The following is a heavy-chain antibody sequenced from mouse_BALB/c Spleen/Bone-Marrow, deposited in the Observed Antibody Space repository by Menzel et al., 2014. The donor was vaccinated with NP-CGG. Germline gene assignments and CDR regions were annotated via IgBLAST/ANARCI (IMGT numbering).Heavy chain of an antibody. Sequence: EVNVVESGGGLVQPGGSLRLSCTTSGFTFTDYYMSWVRQPPGKALEWLAFIRNKAYGYTTEYSASVRGRFTISRDNSQSILYLQMNTPRAEDSATYYCARFPMDYWGQGTSVTVSS. V-gene: IGHV7-3*02. J-gene: IGHJ4*01. CDR3: ARFPMDY. CDR2: IRNKAYGYTT. CDR1: GFTFTDYY.